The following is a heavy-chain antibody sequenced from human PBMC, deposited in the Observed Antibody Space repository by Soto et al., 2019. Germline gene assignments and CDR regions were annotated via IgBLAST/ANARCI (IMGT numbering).Heavy chain of an antibody. CDR3: AGGGSGSSTSCRLFDY. CDR2: IYYSGST. Sequence: SETLSLTCTVSGGSISSYYWSWIRQPPGKGLEWIGYIYYSGSTNYNPSLKSRVTISVDTSKNQFSLKLSSGTAADTAVYYCAGGGSGSSTSCRLFDYWGQGTLVTVSS. D-gene: IGHD2-2*01. V-gene: IGHV4-59*01. J-gene: IGHJ4*02. CDR1: GGSISSYY.